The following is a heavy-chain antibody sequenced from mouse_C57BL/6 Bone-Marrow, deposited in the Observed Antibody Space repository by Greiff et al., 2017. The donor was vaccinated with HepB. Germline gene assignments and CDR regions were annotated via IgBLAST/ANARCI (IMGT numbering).Heavy chain of an antibody. CDR2: VYPYNGGT. V-gene: IGHV1-36*01. D-gene: IGHD1-1*01. Sequence: LVKPGPSVKISCKASGFTFTDYYMHWVKQSHGKSLEWIGLVYPYNGGTSYNQKFKGKATLTVDTSSSTAYMELNSLTSEDSAVYYCARRPHYYGSSGWYFDVWGTGTTVTVSS. CDR1: GFTFTDYY. CDR3: ARRPHYYGSSGWYFDV. J-gene: IGHJ1*03.